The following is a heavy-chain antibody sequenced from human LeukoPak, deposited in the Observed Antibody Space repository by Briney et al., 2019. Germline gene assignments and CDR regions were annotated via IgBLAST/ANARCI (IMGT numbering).Heavy chain of an antibody. CDR2: INPNSGGT. J-gene: IGHJ4*02. D-gene: IGHD4-17*01. CDR3: ARDLQTTVTRGSYYFDY. Sequence: ASVKVSCKASGYTFTCYYMHWVRQAPGQGLEWMGWINPNSGGTNYAQKFQGRVTMTRDTSISTAYMELSRLRSDDTAVYYCARDLQTTVTRGSYYFDYWGQGTLVTVSS. V-gene: IGHV1-2*02. CDR1: GYTFTCYY.